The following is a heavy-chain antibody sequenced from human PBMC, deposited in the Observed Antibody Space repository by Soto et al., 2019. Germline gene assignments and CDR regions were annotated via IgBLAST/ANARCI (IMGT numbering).Heavy chain of an antibody. CDR2: ISSSSSYI. Sequence: GGSLRLSCAASGFTFSSYSMNWVRQAPGKGLEWVSSISSSSSYIYYADSVKGRFTISRDNAKNSLYLQMNSLRAEDTAVYYCARGAEHISIVGATEYFDYWGQGTLVTVSS. CDR1: GFTFSSYS. J-gene: IGHJ4*02. V-gene: IGHV3-21*01. D-gene: IGHD1-26*01. CDR3: ARGAEHISIVGATEYFDY.